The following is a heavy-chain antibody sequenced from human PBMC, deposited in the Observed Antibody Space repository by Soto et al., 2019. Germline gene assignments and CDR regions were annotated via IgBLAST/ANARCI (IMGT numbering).Heavy chain of an antibody. CDR1: GNTLNTDT. J-gene: IGHJ5*02. D-gene: IGHD3-22*01. V-gene: IGHV1-69*02. CDR3: AIGRTGSNGYYWA. Sequence: QVQLVQFGAEVKKPGSSVKVSCKPSGNTLNTDTITGMRQAPGQGREWMGRIIPVIGVGTYAQKFQDRVTITAEKSTTTVYMEVTSMTSEDTATYYCAIGRTGSNGYYWAWGQGTQVTVS. CDR2: IIPVIGVG.